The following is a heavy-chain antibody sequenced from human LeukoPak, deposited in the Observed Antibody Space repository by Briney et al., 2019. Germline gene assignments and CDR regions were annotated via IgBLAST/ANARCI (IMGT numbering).Heavy chain of an antibody. CDR1: GFIFSNYW. D-gene: IGHD3-9*01. J-gene: IGHJ4*02. V-gene: IGHV3-7*01. CDR3: ASGTGWLIDY. CDR2: IKQDGTAK. Sequence: GGSLRLSCAASGFIFSNYWMSWVREAPGKGLEWVANIKQDGTAKYYVDSVKGRFTISRDNARNSMYLQMNSLRVEDTALYYCASGTGWLIDYWGQGTLVTVSS.